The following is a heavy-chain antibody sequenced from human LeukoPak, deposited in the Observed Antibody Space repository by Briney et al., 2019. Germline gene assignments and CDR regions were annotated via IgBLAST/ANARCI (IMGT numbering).Heavy chain of an antibody. CDR3: ARHGAAAGTGDFDY. CDR1: GYSLPSYW. Sequence: GESLRIPRKGPGYSLPSYWFARVRQIPGKGMGWLGIIYPGDSDTRYSPSFQGQVTISADKSISTAYLQWSSLKASDTAMYYCARHGAAAGTGDFDYWGQGTLVTVSS. J-gene: IGHJ4*02. CDR2: IYPGDSDT. V-gene: IGHV5-51*01. D-gene: IGHD6-13*01.